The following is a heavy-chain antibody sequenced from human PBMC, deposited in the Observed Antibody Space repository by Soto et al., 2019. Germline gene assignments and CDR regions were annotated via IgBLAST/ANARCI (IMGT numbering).Heavy chain of an antibody. D-gene: IGHD6-19*01. J-gene: IGHJ6*02. CDR3: ARGIAVAGRDYYGMDV. Sequence: ASVKVSCKASGYTFTSYAMHWVRQAPGQRLEWMGWINAGNGNTKYSQKFQGRVTITRDTSASTAYMELSSLRSEDTAVYYCARGIAVAGRDYYGMDVWGQGTTVTVSS. V-gene: IGHV1-3*01. CDR1: GYTFTSYA. CDR2: INAGNGNT.